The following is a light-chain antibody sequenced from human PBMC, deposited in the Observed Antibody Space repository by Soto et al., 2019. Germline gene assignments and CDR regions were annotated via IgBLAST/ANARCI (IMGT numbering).Light chain of an antibody. CDR2: KTS. Sequence: DIQMTQSPSTLSASVGDRVTITCGASESIGVWLAWYQQKPGTAPTLLIYKTSTLDSGVPLRFSGSGSGTEFTLTISSLQPDDFATYYCQQYINYFRTFGQGTKVDIK. CDR1: ESIGVW. CDR3: QQYINYFRT. J-gene: IGKJ1*01. V-gene: IGKV1-5*03.